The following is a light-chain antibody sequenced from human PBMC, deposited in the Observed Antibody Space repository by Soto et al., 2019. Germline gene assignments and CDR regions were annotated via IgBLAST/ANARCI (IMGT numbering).Light chain of an antibody. V-gene: IGKV3-20*01. CDR3: QQYGSSPST. J-gene: IGKJ1*01. CDR2: GAS. CDR1: QTVLNNY. Sequence: EIVLTQSPGPLSLSPGERATLSCRASQTVLNNYFTWYQQQPGQAPRRLIFGASIMATGIPNRFSGSGSGTDFPLTISRLEPEDFAVYYCQQYGSSPSTCGQGTKMEIK.